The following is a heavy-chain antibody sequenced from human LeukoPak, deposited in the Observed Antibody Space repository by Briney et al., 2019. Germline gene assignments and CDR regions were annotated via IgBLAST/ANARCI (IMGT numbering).Heavy chain of an antibody. J-gene: IGHJ1*01. D-gene: IGHD6-19*01. CDR1: GFTFRSNW. CDR3: ARDFFGWSSLGH. Sequence: GGSLRLSCAASGFTFRSNWMNWVRQAPGKGLGWVAHVQPDGSAKIYADSAKGRFTISRDNAKDSVYLQMNSLRVEDTAVYYCARDFFGWSSLGHWGQGTLVTVSS. V-gene: IGHV3-7*01. CDR2: VQPDGSAK.